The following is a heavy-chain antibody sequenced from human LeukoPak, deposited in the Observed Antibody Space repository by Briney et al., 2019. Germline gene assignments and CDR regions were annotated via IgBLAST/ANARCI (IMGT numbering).Heavy chain of an antibody. D-gene: IGHD3-22*01. CDR2: INSDGSST. V-gene: IGHV3-74*01. J-gene: IGHJ6*02. Sequence: HPGGSLRLSCAASGFTFSTYWMHWVRQAPGKGLVWVSRINSDGSSTSYADSVKGRFTISRDNARNTLYLQMNSLRAEDTAVYYCARYYTMTENHGMDVWGQGTTVTVSS. CDR1: GFTFSTYW. CDR3: ARYYTMTENHGMDV.